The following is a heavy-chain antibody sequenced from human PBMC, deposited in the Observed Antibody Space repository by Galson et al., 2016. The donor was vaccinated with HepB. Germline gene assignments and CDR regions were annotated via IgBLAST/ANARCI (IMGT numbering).Heavy chain of an antibody. CDR2: ISSDGTVI. CDR1: NFTFSDYP. D-gene: IGHD4-23*01. CDR3: ARKKPLDCYGGSCFYYFGMDV. J-gene: IGHJ6*04. Sequence: SLRLSCAASNFTFSDYPMTWIRQAPGEGLEWLSCISSDGTVIYYADSVEGRFSISRDDASHSLHLQMNSLRAEDTAIYYCARKKPLDCYGGSCFYYFGMDVWGKGTTVIVSS. V-gene: IGHV3-11*01.